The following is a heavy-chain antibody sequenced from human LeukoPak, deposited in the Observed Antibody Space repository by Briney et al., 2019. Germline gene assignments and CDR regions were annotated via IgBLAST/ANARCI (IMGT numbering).Heavy chain of an antibody. D-gene: IGHD3-22*01. CDR3: AKGYYYDSSGYYPWGPFDY. J-gene: IGHJ4*02. V-gene: IGHV3-74*01. CDR2: IISDGSGT. Sequence: PGGSLRLSCAASGFTFSTYWMHWVRQAPGKGQVWVSRIISDGSGTTYADSVKGRFTISRDNAKNTLYLQMNSLRAEDTAVYYCAKGYYYDSSGYYPWGPFDYWGQGTLVTVSS. CDR1: GFTFSTYW.